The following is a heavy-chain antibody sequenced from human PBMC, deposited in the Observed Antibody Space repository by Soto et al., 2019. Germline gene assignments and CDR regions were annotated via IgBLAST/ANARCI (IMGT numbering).Heavy chain of an antibody. CDR1: GYTLIELS. J-gene: IGHJ4*02. V-gene: IGHV1-24*01. CDR2: FDPEDGET. CDR3: ATDPRDRSYGYY. D-gene: IGHD5-18*01. Sequence: SVKVSCNVSGYTLIELSMHWVRHALGKGLEWMGGFDPEDGETIYAQKFQGRVTMTEETSTDTAYMELSSLRSDETAVYYCATDPRDRSYGYYWGQGTLVAVSS.